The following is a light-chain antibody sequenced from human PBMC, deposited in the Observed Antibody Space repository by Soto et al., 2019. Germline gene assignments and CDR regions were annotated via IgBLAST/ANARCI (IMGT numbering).Light chain of an antibody. CDR3: SSYTTSSYVV. CDR2: EVS. J-gene: IGLJ2*01. CDR1: SSDIGGHNF. Sequence: QSALTQPAAVSGSPGQSITISCTGTSSDIGGHNFVSWYQHHPGKAPKLLIYEVSYRASGVSNRFTGYKSANTASLTISGFQAEDEADYSCSSYTTSSYVVFCGGTKLTVL. V-gene: IGLV2-14*01.